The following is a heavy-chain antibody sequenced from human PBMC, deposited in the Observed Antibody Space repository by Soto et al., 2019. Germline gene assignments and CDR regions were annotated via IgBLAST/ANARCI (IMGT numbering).Heavy chain of an antibody. D-gene: IGHD6-13*01. CDR1: GGTFSSYT. V-gene: IGHV1-69*04. Sequence: ASVKVSCKASGGTFSSYTISWVRQAPGQGLEWMGRIIPILGIANYAQKFQGRVTITADKSTSTAYMELSSLRSEDTAVYYCARDRRQQLHRDYYYYMDVWGKGTTVTVSS. CDR3: ARDRRQQLHRDYYYYMDV. J-gene: IGHJ6*03. CDR2: IIPILGIA.